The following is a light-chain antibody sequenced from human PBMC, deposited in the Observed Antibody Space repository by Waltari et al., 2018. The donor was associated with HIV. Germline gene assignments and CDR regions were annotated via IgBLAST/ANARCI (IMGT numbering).Light chain of an antibody. CDR3: QRYNTYPYT. Sequence: DIQMTQSPSTLSASVGDRVTITCRASQSISSWLAWYQQKPGTAPKLLIDKASTLESGVPSRFSGSVSGTEFTLTISSLQPDDFATYYCQRYNTYPYTFGQGTKLE. V-gene: IGKV1-5*03. CDR2: KAS. CDR1: QSISSW. J-gene: IGKJ2*01.